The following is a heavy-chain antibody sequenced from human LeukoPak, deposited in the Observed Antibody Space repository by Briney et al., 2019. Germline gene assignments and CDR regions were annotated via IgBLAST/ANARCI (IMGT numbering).Heavy chain of an antibody. V-gene: IGHV3-48*03. CDR3: ARDQGNWYFDS. D-gene: IGHD1-1*01. CDR2: ISSSGSTI. CDR1: GFTFSSYE. Sequence: PGGSLRLSCAASGFTFSSYEMNWVRQAPGKGLEWISYISSSGSTIYNAESVKGRFTISRDNARNLLYLQMNSLRAEDTAVYYCARDQGNWYFDSWGQGTLVTVSS. J-gene: IGHJ4*02.